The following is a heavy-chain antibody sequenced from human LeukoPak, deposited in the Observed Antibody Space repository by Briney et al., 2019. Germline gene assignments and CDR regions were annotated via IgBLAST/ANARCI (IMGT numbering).Heavy chain of an antibody. V-gene: IGHV3-23*01. CDR2: ISGSGGNT. CDR1: GFTFSNCA. J-gene: IGHJ4*02. CDR3: ARHYNSRGCYNFDY. Sequence: PGGSLRLSCAASGFTFSNCAMSWVRQTPGKGLEWVSAISGSGGNTYYADSVKGRFTISRDNSKNTLFLQMNSLRAEDTAVYYCARHYNSRGCYNFDYWGQGTLVTVSS. D-gene: IGHD3-22*01.